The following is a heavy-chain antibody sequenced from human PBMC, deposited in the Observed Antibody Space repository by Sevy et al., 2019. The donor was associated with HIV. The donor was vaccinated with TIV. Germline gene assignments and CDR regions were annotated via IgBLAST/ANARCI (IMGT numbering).Heavy chain of an antibody. CDR1: GFTFSSYS. D-gene: IGHD2-15*01. CDR2: ISSSSSYI. J-gene: IGHJ4*02. V-gene: IGHV3-21*01. Sequence: GGSLRLSCAASGFTFSSYSMNWVRQAPGKGLEWVSSISSSSSYIYYADSVKGRFTISSDNAKNSLYLQMNSLRAEDTAVYYCARGHARYCSGGSCYHIDYWGQGTLVTVSS. CDR3: ARGHARYCSGGSCYHIDY.